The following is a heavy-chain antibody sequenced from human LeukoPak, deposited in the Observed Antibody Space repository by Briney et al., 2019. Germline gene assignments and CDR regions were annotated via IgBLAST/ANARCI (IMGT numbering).Heavy chain of an antibody. D-gene: IGHD4-17*01. Sequence: SETLSLTCTVSGGSVSSSSYYWGWIRQPPGKGLEWIGSIYYSGSTYYNPSLKSRVTISVDTSKNQFSLKLSSVTAADTAVYYCARVPTVTFFDYWGQGTLVTVSS. CDR3: ARVPTVTFFDY. J-gene: IGHJ4*02. CDR2: IYYSGST. CDR1: GGSVSSSSYY. V-gene: IGHV4-39*07.